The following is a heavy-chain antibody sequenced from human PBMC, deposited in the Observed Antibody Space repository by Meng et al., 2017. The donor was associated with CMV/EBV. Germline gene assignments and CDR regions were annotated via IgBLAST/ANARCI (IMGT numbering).Heavy chain of an antibody. V-gene: IGHV1-46*01. CDR1: TSYY. J-gene: IGHJ5*02. CDR2: INPSGGST. D-gene: IGHD3-16*02. Sequence: TSYYMHWVRQAPGQGLEWMGIINPSGGSTSYAQKFQGRVTMTRDTSTSTVYMELSSLRSEDTAVYYCARDSLMITFGGVIVIPNGFDPWGQGTLVTVSS. CDR3: ARDSLMITFGGVIVIPNGFDP.